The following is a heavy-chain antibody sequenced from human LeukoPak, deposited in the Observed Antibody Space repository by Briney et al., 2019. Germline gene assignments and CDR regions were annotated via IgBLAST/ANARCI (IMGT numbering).Heavy chain of an antibody. Sequence: PGGSLRLSCAASGFTFSSYSMNWVRQAPGKGLEWVSSISSSSSYIYYADSVKGRFTISRDNAKNTLYLQMNSLRAEDTAVYYCARLDILTGNYYYFNFWGQGTLVTVSS. CDR3: ARLDILTGNYYYFNF. V-gene: IGHV3-21*01. CDR1: GFTFSSYS. D-gene: IGHD3-9*01. J-gene: IGHJ4*02. CDR2: ISSSSSYI.